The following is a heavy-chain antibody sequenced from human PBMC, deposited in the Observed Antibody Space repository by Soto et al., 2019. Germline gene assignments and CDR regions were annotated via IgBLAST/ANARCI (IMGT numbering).Heavy chain of an antibody. CDR3: ARGAAAAGTDWFDA. Sequence: GGSLRLSCAASGFTFTSYAMSWVRQAQGKGLEWVSGVNTPGGNTYYADSVKGRFTTPRDNSKNIVYLQMNSLRAEDTAVYYCARGAAAAGTDWFDAWGQGTPVTVSS. J-gene: IGHJ5*02. D-gene: IGHD6-13*01. V-gene: IGHV3-23*01. CDR2: VNTPGGNT. CDR1: GFTFTSYA.